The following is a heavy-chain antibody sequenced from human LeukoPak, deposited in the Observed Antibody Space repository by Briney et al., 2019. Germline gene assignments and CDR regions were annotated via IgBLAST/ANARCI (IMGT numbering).Heavy chain of an antibody. Sequence: VASVKVSCKASGYTFTGYFMNWVRQAPGQGPEWMGRINPKTGGTNYAQKFQGRVTMTRDTSITTGYMELSRLRSDDTAVYYCARVGDGLNDAFDMWGQGTLVIVSS. CDR1: GYTFTGYF. V-gene: IGHV1-2*06. CDR2: INPKTGGT. D-gene: IGHD5-24*01. J-gene: IGHJ3*02. CDR3: ARVGDGLNDAFDM.